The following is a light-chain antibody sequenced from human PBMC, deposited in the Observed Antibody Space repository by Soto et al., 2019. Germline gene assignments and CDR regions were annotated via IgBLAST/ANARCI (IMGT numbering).Light chain of an antibody. CDR2: DAS. J-gene: IGKJ1*01. CDR3: QQYNNWWT. V-gene: IGKV3-15*01. Sequence: EIVMTQSPATLSVSPGERATLSCRASQSVSSNLAWYQQKPGQAPRLLIYDASTRATGIPARFSGSGSGTEFSLTISSLQSEDVAVYYCQQYNNWWTFGQGNKVEIK. CDR1: QSVSSN.